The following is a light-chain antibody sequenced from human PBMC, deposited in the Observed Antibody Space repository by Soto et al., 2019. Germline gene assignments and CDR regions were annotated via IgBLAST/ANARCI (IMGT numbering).Light chain of an antibody. CDR2: DAS. CDR3: QQFHNFPPT. CDR1: QDISNY. V-gene: IGKV1-33*01. Sequence: DIQMTQSPSSLSASVGDRVTITCQASQDISNYLNWYQQKPGKPPNLLIYDASTLKSGVPSRFSGSRSGTNFTFTITSLQPEDIATYYCQQFHNFPPTFGPGTQ. J-gene: IGKJ3*01.